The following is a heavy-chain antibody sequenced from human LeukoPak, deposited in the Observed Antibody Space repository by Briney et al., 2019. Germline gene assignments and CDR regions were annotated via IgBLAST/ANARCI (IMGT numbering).Heavy chain of an antibody. CDR2: INHSGST. J-gene: IGHJ6*02. Sequence: PSETLSLTCAVYGGSFSGYYWSWIRQPPGKGLEWIGEINHSGSTNYNPSLESRVTISVDTSKNQFSLKLSSVTAADTAVYYCARVHCSSTSCYYYYGMDVWGQGTTVTVSS. CDR3: ARVHCSSTSCYYYYGMDV. V-gene: IGHV4-34*01. CDR1: GGSFSGYY. D-gene: IGHD2-2*01.